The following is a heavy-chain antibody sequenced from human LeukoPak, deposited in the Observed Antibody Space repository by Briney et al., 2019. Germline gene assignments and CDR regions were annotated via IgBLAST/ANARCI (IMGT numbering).Heavy chain of an antibody. CDR2: ISSRSSYT. V-gene: IGHV3-11*06. Sequence: GGSLRLSCAASGLTFSDYYMSWIRQAPGKGLEWVSYISSRSSYTKYADSVKGRLTISRDNAKNSLYLQMNSLRAEDTAVYYRARVLSSSWGAYYYYGVDVWGRGTTVTVSS. CDR1: GLTFSDYY. CDR3: ARVLSSSWGAYYYYGVDV. J-gene: IGHJ6*02. D-gene: IGHD6-13*01.